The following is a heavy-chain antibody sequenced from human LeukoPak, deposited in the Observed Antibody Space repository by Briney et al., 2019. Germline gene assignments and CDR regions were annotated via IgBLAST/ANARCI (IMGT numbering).Heavy chain of an antibody. D-gene: IGHD3-22*01. CDR3: ARDHRYYYDSTGAFDI. Sequence: PGGSLRLSCAASGFTFSSYAISWVRQAPGNGLECVSVISGSGGSTYYADSVKGRFTISRDNSKNTLYLQMNSLRAEDTAVYYCARDHRYYYDSTGAFDIWGQGTMVTVSS. J-gene: IGHJ3*02. CDR1: GFTFSSYA. V-gene: IGHV3-23*01. CDR2: ISGSGGST.